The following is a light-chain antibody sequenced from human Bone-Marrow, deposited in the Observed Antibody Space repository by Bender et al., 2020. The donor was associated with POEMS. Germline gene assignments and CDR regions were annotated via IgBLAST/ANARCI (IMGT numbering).Light chain of an antibody. V-gene: IGLV2-23*02. CDR3: CSYAGRSTVV. J-gene: IGLJ2*01. Sequence: QSALTQPRSVSGSPGQSITISCTGTSSDVGSFNLVSWYQQYPGKAPKLMLYEVNKRPSGVSTRFSGSKSGNTASLTISGLQAEDEADYYCCSYAGRSTVVFGGGTKLTVL. CDR1: SSDVGSFNL. CDR2: EVN.